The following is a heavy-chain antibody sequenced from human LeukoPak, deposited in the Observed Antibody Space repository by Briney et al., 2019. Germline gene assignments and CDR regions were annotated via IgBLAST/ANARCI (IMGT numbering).Heavy chain of an antibody. V-gene: IGHV3-30-3*01. CDR1: RFTFSNYA. D-gene: IGHD4-17*01. Sequence: GGSLRLSCAASRFTFSNYAIHWVRQAPGKGLEWVAIISYDGSNKYYADSVKGRFTVSRDNSKNTLYLQMNSLRAEDTAVYYCARDPGRGHDYGGYSFDYWGQGTLVIVSS. J-gene: IGHJ4*02. CDR3: ARDPGRGHDYGGYSFDY. CDR2: ISYDGSNK.